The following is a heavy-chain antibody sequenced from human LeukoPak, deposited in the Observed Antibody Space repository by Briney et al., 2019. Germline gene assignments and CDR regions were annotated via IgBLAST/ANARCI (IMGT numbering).Heavy chain of an antibody. Sequence: PSETLSLTCTVSGGSISSYYWSWIRQPPGKGLEWIGYIYYSGSTNYNPSLKSRVTISVDTSKNQFSLKLSSVTAAAPVVYYCARGDYDSSGYYLDYWGQGTLVTVSS. D-gene: IGHD3-22*01. CDR1: GGSISSYY. CDR2: IYYSGST. J-gene: IGHJ4*02. V-gene: IGHV4-59*01. CDR3: ARGDYDSSGYYLDY.